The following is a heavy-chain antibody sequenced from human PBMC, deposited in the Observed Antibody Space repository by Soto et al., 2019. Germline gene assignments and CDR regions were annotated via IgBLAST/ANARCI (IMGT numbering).Heavy chain of an antibody. CDR1: GFTFSSYA. J-gene: IGHJ6*02. Sequence: QVQLVESGGGVVQPGRSLRLSCAASGFTFSSYAMHWVRQAPGKGLEWVAVISYDGSNKYYADSVKGRFTISRDNSKNTLYLQVNSLRDEDTAVSYCASTMDGWGQGTTVTVSS. CDR2: ISYDGSNK. CDR3: ASTMDG. V-gene: IGHV3-30-3*01.